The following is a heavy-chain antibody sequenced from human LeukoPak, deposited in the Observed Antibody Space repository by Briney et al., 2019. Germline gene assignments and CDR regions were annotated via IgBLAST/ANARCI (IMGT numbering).Heavy chain of an antibody. D-gene: IGHD5-12*01. Sequence: SETLSLTCAVYGGSFSGYYWSWIRQPPGKGLEWIGEINHSGSTNYNPSLKSRVTISVDTSKNQFSLKLSSVTAADTAVYYCARHSPLRGGDYWGQGTLVTVSS. J-gene: IGHJ4*02. CDR3: ARHSPLRGGDY. CDR1: GGSFSGYY. V-gene: IGHV4-34*01. CDR2: INHSGST.